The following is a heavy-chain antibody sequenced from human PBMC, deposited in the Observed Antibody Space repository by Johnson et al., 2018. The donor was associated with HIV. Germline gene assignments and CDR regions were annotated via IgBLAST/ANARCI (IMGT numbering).Heavy chain of an antibody. D-gene: IGHD3-22*01. J-gene: IGHJ3*02. Sequence: QVQLVESGGGVVQPGGSLRLSCAASGFTFADYGMHWVRQPPGKGLEWVAFIAHDESITHYADSVKGRFTISRDDSKNTLYLQINSLKTEDTAVYYCRLVEAIWYDSSGPSDAFDIWGQGTMVTVSS. CDR2: IAHDESIT. CDR1: GFTFADYG. V-gene: IGHV3-30*02. CDR3: RLVEAIWYDSSGPSDAFDI.